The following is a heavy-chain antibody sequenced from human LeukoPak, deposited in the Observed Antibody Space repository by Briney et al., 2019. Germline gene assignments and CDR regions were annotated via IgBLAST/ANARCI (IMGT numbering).Heavy chain of an antibody. CDR2: IYSGGST. J-gene: IGHJ6*02. V-gene: IGHV3-53*01. CDR1: GFTFSSNY. CDR3: ARDRDYYYGMDV. Sequence: GGSLRLPCAASGFTFSSNYMSWVRQAPGKGLEWVSVIYSGGSTYYADSVKGRFTIPRDNSKNTLYLQMNSLRAEDTAVYYCARDRDYYYGMDVWGQGTTVTVSS.